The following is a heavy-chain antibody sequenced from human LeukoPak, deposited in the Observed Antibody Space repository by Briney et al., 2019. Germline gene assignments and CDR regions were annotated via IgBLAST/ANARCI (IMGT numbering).Heavy chain of an antibody. D-gene: IGHD2-21*02. CDR2: INQDGSEK. CDR1: GFTFSSYW. J-gene: IGHJ4*02. Sequence: GESLRLSCAVSGFTFSSYWMSWVRQAPGKGLEWVANINQDGSEKYYVDSVKGRFTISRDNAKNSLYLQMNSLRVEDTAVYYCAREVTPYYWGQGTLVTVSS. V-gene: IGHV3-7*01. CDR3: AREVTPYY.